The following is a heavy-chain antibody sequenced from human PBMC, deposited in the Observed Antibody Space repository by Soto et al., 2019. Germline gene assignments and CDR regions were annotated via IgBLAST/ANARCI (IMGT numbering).Heavy chain of an antibody. CDR1: GYSFTSYW. V-gene: IGHV5-51*01. Sequence: GESLKISCKGSGYSFTSYWIGWVRQMPGKGLEWMGIIYPGDSDTRYSPSFQGQVTISADKSISTAYLQWSSLKASDTAMYYCARGETTVTTSDYYYYGMDVWGQGTTVTLSS. CDR2: IYPGDSDT. J-gene: IGHJ6*02. D-gene: IGHD4-17*01. CDR3: ARGETTVTTSDYYYYGMDV.